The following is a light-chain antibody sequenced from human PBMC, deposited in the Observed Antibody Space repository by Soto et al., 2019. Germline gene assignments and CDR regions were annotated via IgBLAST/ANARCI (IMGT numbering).Light chain of an antibody. CDR1: SSDVGNYNL. CDR2: EVN. V-gene: IGLV2-23*02. CDR3: CSYAGSSTLV. Sequence: QSVLTQPASVSGSPGQSITISCTGTSSDVGNYNLVSWYQQHPGKAPKLMTYEVNKWPSGISNRFSGSKAGNTASLTISGLQAEDEADYYCCSYAGSSTLVFGGGTKLTVL. J-gene: IGLJ2*01.